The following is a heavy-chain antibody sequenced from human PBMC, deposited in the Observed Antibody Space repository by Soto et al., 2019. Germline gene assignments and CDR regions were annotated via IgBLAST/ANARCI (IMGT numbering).Heavy chain of an antibody. V-gene: IGHV3-64*01. J-gene: IGHJ4*02. CDR3: ARQGRAVSSYDFDY. Sequence: EVQLVESGGGLVQPGGSLRLSCAASGFTFSSYAMHWVRQAPGKGLEYVSAISSNGGSTYYANSVKGRFTISRDNSKNTLHLQMGSLRAEDMALYYCARQGRAVSSYDFDYWGQGTLVTVSS. CDR1: GFTFSSYA. D-gene: IGHD3-10*01. CDR2: ISSNGGST.